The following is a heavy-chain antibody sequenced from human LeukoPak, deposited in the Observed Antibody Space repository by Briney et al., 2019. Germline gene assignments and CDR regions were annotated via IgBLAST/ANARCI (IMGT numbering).Heavy chain of an antibody. Sequence: ASVKVSCKASGYTFTSYDINWVRQATGQGLEWMGWMNPNSGNTGYAQKFQGRVTMTRNTSISTAYMELSSLRSDDTAVYYCARGGSTVTYSYYYYYYYMDVWGKGTTVTVSS. V-gene: IGHV1-8*01. CDR1: GYTFTSYD. J-gene: IGHJ6*03. D-gene: IGHD4-17*01. CDR3: ARGGSTVTYSYYYYYYYMDV. CDR2: MNPNSGNT.